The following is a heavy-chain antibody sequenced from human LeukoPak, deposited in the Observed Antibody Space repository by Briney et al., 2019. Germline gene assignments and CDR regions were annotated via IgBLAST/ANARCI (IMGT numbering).Heavy chain of an antibody. V-gene: IGHV4-4*07. D-gene: IGHD3-10*01. Sequence: SETLSLTCTVSGGSISSYYWSWIRQPAGKGLEWIGRIYTSGSTNYNPSLKSRVTMSVDTSKNQFSLKLSSVTAADTAVYYCARAGTTMIRNWFDPWGQGTLVTVSS. J-gene: IGHJ5*02. CDR3: ARAGTTMIRNWFDP. CDR2: IYTSGST. CDR1: GGSISSYY.